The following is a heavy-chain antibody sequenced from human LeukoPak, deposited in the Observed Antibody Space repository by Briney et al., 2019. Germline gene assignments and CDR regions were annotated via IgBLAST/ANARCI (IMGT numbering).Heavy chain of an antibody. CDR3: ARDYPRYSSGYNWFDP. CDR2: INTNTGNP. CDR1: GYTFTSYA. D-gene: IGHD6-19*01. V-gene: IGHV7-4-1*02. J-gene: IGHJ5*02. Sequence: ASVKVSCKASGYTFTSYAMNWVRQAPGQGLEWMGWINTNTGNPTYAQGFTGRFVFSLDTSVSTAYLQISSLKTEDTAVYYCARDYPRYSSGYNWFDPWGQGTLVTVSS.